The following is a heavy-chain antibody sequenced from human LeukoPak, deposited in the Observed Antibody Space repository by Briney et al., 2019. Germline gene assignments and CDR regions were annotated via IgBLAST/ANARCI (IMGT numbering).Heavy chain of an antibody. J-gene: IGHJ5*02. CDR3: ARVQYQLLFEGNWFDP. D-gene: IGHD2-2*01. Sequence: ASAKVSCKASGYTFTGYYIHWVRQAPGQGLEWMGWINPNSGDTRYAQKFQGRVTMTRDTSISTAYMDLNSLISDDTAVYYCARVQYQLLFEGNWFDPWGQGTLVTVSS. CDR1: GYTFTGYY. V-gene: IGHV1-2*02. CDR2: INPNSGDT.